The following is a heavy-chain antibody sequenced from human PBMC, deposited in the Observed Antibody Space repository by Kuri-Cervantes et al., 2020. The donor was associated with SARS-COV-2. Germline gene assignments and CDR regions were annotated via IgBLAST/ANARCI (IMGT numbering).Heavy chain of an antibody. Sequence: LRLSCAISGDSVSSNSAAWNWIRQSPSRGLEWLGRTYYRSKWYNDYAVSVKSRITINPDTSKNQFSLQLNSVTPEDTAVYYCARGGHKATIYFEYWDQGTLVTVSS. CDR1: GDSVSSNSAA. V-gene: IGHV6-1*01. J-gene: IGHJ4*02. D-gene: IGHD5-24*01. CDR3: ARGGHKATIYFEY. CDR2: TYYRSKWYN.